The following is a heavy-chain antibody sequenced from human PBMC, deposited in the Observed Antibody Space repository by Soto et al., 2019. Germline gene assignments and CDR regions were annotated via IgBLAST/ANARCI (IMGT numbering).Heavy chain of an antibody. CDR1: GDTFTSYY. D-gene: IGHD3-3*01. CDR3: ARSSGGNFGIIIEGSNWFDP. Sequence: ASVKVSCKAPGDTFTSYYLNWVRQAPGQGLGWMEVINPHGGSTKYAQKFQGRITMTRDTSRSTVYMELSSLRSDDTAIYYCARSSGGNFGIIIEGSNWFDPWGQGTLVTVSS. V-gene: IGHV1-46*01. J-gene: IGHJ5*02. CDR2: INPHGGST.